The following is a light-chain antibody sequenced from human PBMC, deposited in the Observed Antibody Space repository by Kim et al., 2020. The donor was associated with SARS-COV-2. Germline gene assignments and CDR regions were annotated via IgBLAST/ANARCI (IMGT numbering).Light chain of an antibody. CDR2: VNSDGSH. CDR3: QTWGTGIAV. Sequence: ASFKLTCTLSIGHSSYAIAWHRQHPEKGPRYLMRVNSDGSHTKGDGIPDRFSGSSSGADRYLTISSLQSDDEADYYCQTWGTGIAVFGGGTQLTVL. J-gene: IGLJ7*01. CDR1: IGHSSYA. V-gene: IGLV4-69*02.